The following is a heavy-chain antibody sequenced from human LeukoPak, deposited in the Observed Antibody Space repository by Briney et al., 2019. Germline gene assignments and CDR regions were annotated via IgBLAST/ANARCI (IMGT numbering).Heavy chain of an antibody. V-gene: IGHV1-8*01. CDR1: GYTFTSYD. Sequence: GASVKVSCKASGYTFTSYDINWVRQATGQGLEWMGWMNPNSGNTGYAQKFQGRVTMTRNTSISTAYMEPSSLRSEDTAVYYCARVGYCSTTNCRSWFDPWGQGTLVTVSS. D-gene: IGHD2-2*01. CDR2: MNPNSGNT. J-gene: IGHJ5*02. CDR3: ARVGYCSTTNCRSWFDP.